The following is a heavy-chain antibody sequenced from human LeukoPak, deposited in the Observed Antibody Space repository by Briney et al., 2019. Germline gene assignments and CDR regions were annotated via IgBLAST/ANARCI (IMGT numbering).Heavy chain of an antibody. CDR2: INPNSGGT. Sequence: GASVKVSCKASGYTFTGYYMHWVRQAPGQGLEWMGRINPNSGGTNYAQKFQGRVTMTRDTSISTAYMELRSLTSDDTAVYYCARHPGYCSSTNCYFDYWGQGTLVTVSS. CDR3: ARHPGYCSSTNCYFDY. V-gene: IGHV1-2*06. CDR1: GYTFTGYY. D-gene: IGHD2-2*01. J-gene: IGHJ4*02.